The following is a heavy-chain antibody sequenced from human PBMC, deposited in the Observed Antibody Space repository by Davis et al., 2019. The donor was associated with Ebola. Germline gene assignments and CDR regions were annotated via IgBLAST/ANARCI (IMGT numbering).Heavy chain of an antibody. CDR3: ARDRLRCITMIVVVITADY. D-gene: IGHD3-22*01. V-gene: IGHV3-69-1*02. J-gene: IGHJ4*02. CDR2: ISSSSTI. CDR1: GFTFSDYY. Sequence: GESLKISCAASGFTFSDYYMNWVRQAPGKGLEWVSSISSSSTIYYADSVKGRFTISRDNAKNSLYLQMNSLRAEDTAVYYCARDRLRCITMIVVVITADYWGQGTLVTVSS.